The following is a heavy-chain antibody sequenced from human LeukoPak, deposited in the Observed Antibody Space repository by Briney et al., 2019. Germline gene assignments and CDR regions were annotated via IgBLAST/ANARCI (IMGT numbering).Heavy chain of an antibody. CDR3: ARDLRRSGYNWGCDH. V-gene: IGHV1-46*01. D-gene: IGHD5-24*01. J-gene: IGHJ4*02. CDR2: ITSSGGET. Sequence: ASVKVSCKASGYMFTHSYLHWVRQAPGQGLEWMGMITSSGGETSYAQKFEGRVTMTRDTSTRTVYMELSSLTSEDTAVYYCARDLRRSGYNWGCDHWGQGTLVTVSP. CDR1: GYMFTHSY.